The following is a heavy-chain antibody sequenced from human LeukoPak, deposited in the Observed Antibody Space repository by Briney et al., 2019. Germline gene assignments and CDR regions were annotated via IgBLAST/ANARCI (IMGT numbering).Heavy chain of an antibody. CDR3: ARGTYSRVFDV. J-gene: IGHJ3*01. V-gene: IGHV4-4*09. CDR1: GGPIRSYY. D-gene: IGHD2-21*01. CDR2: MYSNGDT. Sequence: SETLSLTCSVSGGPIRSYYWSWNRQSPGKGLEWLGYMYSNGDTNYNPSLKSRVAISIDTSKNQFSLNLSSVTAADTAVYFCARGTYSRVFDVWGQGTVVPVSS.